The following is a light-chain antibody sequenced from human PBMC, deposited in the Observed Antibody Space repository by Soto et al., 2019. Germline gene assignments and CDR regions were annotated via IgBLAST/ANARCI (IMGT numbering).Light chain of an antibody. CDR1: ASNIGNNY. CDR3: GAWDNSLTGGV. CDR2: ENY. V-gene: IGLV1-51*02. Sequence: QSVLTQPPSVSAAPGQKVTISCSGSASNIGNNYVSWYQQLPGTAPKLLIYENYERPSGIPDRFSGSKSGTSATLGITGLQTGDEADYYSGAWDNSLTGGVFGGGTKLTVL. J-gene: IGLJ2*01.